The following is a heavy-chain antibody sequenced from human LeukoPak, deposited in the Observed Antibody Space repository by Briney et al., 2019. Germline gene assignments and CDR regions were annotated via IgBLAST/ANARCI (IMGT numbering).Heavy chain of an antibody. CDR3: AKDGNYDFWSGYSRVADY. CDR2: ISGSGGST. V-gene: IGHV3-23*01. D-gene: IGHD3-3*01. Sequence: GGSLRLSCAASGFTFSSDAMSWVRQAPGKGLEWVSAISGSGGSTYYADSVKGRFTISRDNSKNTLYLQMNSLRAEDTAVYYCAKDGNYDFWSGYSRVADYWGQGTLVTVSS. J-gene: IGHJ4*02. CDR1: GFTFSSDA.